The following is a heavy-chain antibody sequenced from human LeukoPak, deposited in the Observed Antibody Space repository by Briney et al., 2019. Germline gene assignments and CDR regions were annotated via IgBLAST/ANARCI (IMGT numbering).Heavy chain of an antibody. CDR1: GFTFSSYA. CDR2: ISYDGSNK. Sequence: PGRSLRLSCAASGFTFSSYAMHWVRQAPGKGLEWVAVISYDGSNKYYADSVKGRFTISRDNSKNTLYLQMNSLRAEDTAVYYCARGHYYGSGSYYWALYYGMDVWGQGTTVTVSS. V-gene: IGHV3-30-3*01. D-gene: IGHD3-10*01. CDR3: ARGHYYGSGSYYWALYYGMDV. J-gene: IGHJ6*02.